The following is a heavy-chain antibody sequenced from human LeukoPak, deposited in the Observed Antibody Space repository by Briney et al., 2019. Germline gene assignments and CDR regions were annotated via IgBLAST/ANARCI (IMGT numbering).Heavy chain of an antibody. V-gene: IGHV1-46*03. CDR3: ARDYGGKLGGAFDI. J-gene: IGHJ3*02. Sequence: ASVKVSCKASGYTFTSYYMHWVRQAPGQGLEWMGIINPSGGSTSYSQKFQGRVTMTRDTSTSIVYRELSSLRSQDTAVYYCARDYGGKLGGAFDIWGQGTMVTVSS. CDR1: GYTFTSYY. CDR2: INPSGGST. D-gene: IGHD4-23*01.